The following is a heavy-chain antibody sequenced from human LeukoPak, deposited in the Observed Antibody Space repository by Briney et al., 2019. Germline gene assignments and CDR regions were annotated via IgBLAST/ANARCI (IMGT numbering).Heavy chain of an antibody. Sequence: SQTLSLTCIVSGGFVSSPDSYWSWIRQPPGKGLEWIGNVYYIGTTSYNASLKSRVTISVDASKNQFSLEVTSVTAADTAVYYCAKNTSSSPWFDPWGQGTLVTVSS. J-gene: IGHJ5*02. CDR1: GGFVSSPDSY. V-gene: IGHV4-61*08. CDR3: AKNTSSSPWFDP. D-gene: IGHD6-6*01. CDR2: VYYIGTT.